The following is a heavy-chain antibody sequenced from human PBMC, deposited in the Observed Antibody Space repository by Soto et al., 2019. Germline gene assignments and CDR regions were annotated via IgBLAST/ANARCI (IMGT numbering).Heavy chain of an antibody. CDR1: VFSIISDYYY. V-gene: IGHV4-30-4*01. Sequence: SETLSLTCTFSVFSIISDYYYLNFIREPPWDGLELIGYIFYSWNTYYNPSLKIRVTISVDTSKNQFSLTLTSVTAADTAVYYCVRDVTNISHTGNLQEDGQFDSWGQGVMVTVSS. D-gene: IGHD7-27*01. J-gene: IGHJ4*02. CDR2: IFYSWNT. CDR3: VRDVTNISHTGNLQEDGQFDS.